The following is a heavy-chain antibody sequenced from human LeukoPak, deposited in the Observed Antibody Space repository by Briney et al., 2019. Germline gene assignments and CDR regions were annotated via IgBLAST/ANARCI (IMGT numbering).Heavy chain of an antibody. CDR2: IYTSGST. J-gene: IGHJ4*02. D-gene: IGHD3-22*01. CDR1: GGSISSYY. V-gene: IGHV4-4*07. CDR3: ASRRRVVNGFDY. Sequence: PSETLSLSCAVSGGSISSYYWSWIRQPPGKGLEWIARIYTSGSTNYNPSLKSRVTMSIDTSKNQFSLKLSSVTAADTAVYYCASRRRVVNGFDYWGQGNLVTVSS.